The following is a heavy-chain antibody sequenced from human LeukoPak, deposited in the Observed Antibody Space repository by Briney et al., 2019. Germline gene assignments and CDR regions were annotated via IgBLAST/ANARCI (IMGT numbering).Heavy chain of an antibody. V-gene: IGHV3-48*01. CDR3: ARAPRMVHFDY. J-gene: IGHJ4*02. Sequence: PGGSLRLSCAASGFTFSRYSMNWVRQAPGKGLEWVSYISSSSSTVYYADSLKGRFTISRDNSKNTLYLQMNSLRAEDTAVYYCARAPRMVHFDYWGQGTLVTVSS. CDR2: ISSSSSTV. D-gene: IGHD6-13*01. CDR1: GFTFSRYS.